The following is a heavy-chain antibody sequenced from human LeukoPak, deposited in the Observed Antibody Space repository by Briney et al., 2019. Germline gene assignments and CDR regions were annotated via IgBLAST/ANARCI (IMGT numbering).Heavy chain of an antibody. CDR2: IWYDGTHI. CDR3: VRDPSEAY. J-gene: IGHJ4*02. Sequence: GGSLTLSCAASGFTFSSYGMQWVRQAPGKGPEGVAVIWYDGTHIFYADSVRGRFTSSRDNSKNTFDLQLNNLRAEDTAVYYCVRDPSEAYWGQRTLVTVSS. V-gene: IGHV3-33*01. CDR1: GFTFSSYG.